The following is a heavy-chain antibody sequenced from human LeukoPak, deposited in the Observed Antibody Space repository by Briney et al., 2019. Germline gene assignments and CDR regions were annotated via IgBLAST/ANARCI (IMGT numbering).Heavy chain of an antibody. CDR3: ARGDYGDLWAEYFQH. CDR1: GYTFTSYA. CDR2: INAGNGNT. V-gene: IGHV1-3*03. D-gene: IGHD4-17*01. J-gene: IGHJ1*01. Sequence: ASVKVSCKASGYTFTSYAMHWVRQAPGQRLEWMGWINAGNGNTKYSQEFQGRVTITRDTSASTAYMELSSLRSEDMAVYYCARGDYGDLWAEYFQHWGQGTLVTVSS.